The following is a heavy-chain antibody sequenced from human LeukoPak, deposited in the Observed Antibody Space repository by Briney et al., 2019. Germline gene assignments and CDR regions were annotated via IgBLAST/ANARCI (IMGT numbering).Heavy chain of an antibody. CDR3: SRGPRFDP. Sequence: ASVKVSCKTSGYSFNIYEINWVRQATGQGLEWMGWVNPNSGDTDYAQKFQGRLTMTRNASISTAYMELSGLRLEDTAVYYCSRGPRFDPWGQGTQVTVSS. V-gene: IGHV1-8*01. CDR1: GYSFNIYE. J-gene: IGHJ5*02. CDR2: VNPNSGDT.